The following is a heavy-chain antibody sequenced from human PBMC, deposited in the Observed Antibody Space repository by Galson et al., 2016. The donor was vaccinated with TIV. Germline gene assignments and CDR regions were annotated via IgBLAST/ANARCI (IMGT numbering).Heavy chain of an antibody. CDR1: GFMFTSYA. J-gene: IGHJ4*02. CDR3: AAGHWYSGSSSQKRFYFDY. Sequence: SVKVSCKASGFMFTSYAMQWVRQARGERLEWIGLIVVGSGDTNHAQKFQERVTFIRDMSTNTVYIELSSLRSEDTAVYYCAAGHWYSGSSSQKRFYFDYWSQGTLVTVSS. CDR2: IVVGSGDT. D-gene: IGHD1-26*01. V-gene: IGHV1-58*02.